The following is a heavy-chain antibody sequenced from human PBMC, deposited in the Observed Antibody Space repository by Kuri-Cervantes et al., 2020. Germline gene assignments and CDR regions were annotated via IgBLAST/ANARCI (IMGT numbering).Heavy chain of an antibody. D-gene: IGHD3-22*01. V-gene: IGHV3-9*01. CDR1: GFTFDDYA. J-gene: IGHJ4*02. CDR3: ASLPFYYYDSSGYRDY. CDR2: ISWNSGSI. Sequence: SLKISCAASGFTFDDYAMHWVRQAPGKGLEWVSGISWNSGSIGYADSVKGRFTISRDNAKNSLYLQMNSLRAEDTAVYYCASLPFYYYDSSGYRDYWGQGTLVTVSS.